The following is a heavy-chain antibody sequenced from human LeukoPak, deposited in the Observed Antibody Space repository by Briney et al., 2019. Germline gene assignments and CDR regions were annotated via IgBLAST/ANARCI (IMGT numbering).Heavy chain of an antibody. J-gene: IGHJ3*02. Sequence: GGSLRLSCAASGFTFSSYEMNWVRQAPGKGLEWVSSISSSSSYIYYADSVEGRFTISRDNAKNSLYLQIHSLRAEDTAVYYCARDWYNNSDAFDIWGQGTMVTVSS. D-gene: IGHD4-11*01. CDR3: ARDWYNNSDAFDI. CDR2: ISSSSSYI. V-gene: IGHV3-21*01. CDR1: GFTFSSYE.